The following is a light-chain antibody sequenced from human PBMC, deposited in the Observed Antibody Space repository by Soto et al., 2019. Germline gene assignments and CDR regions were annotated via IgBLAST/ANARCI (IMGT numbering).Light chain of an antibody. CDR3: SSYAGINNLGV. Sequence: QSVLTQPPSASGSPGQSVTSSCTGTSSDVGGYKYVSWYQQHPDKAPKLMIFEVNKRPSGVPDRFSGSKSGNTASLTVSGLQAEDEADYYCSSYAGINNLGVFGTGTKLTVL. CDR2: EVN. CDR1: SSDVGGYKY. J-gene: IGLJ1*01. V-gene: IGLV2-8*01.